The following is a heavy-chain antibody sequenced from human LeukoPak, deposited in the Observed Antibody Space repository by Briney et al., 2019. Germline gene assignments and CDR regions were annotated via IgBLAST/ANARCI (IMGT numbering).Heavy chain of an antibody. V-gene: IGHV3-30*04. CDR1: GFTFSSYA. CDR2: ISYDGSNK. CDR3: ARDPPTTVTTPGYYYYYMDV. D-gene: IGHD4-17*01. Sequence: GGSLRLSCAASGFTFSSYAMHWVRQAPGKGLEWVAVISYDGSNKYYADSVKGRFTISIDNSKNTLYLQMNSLRAEGTAVYYCARDPPTTVTTPGYYYYYMDVCGKGTTVTVSS. J-gene: IGHJ6*03.